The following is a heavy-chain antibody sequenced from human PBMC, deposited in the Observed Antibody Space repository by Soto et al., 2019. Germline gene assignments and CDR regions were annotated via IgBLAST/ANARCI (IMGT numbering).Heavy chain of an antibody. CDR2: IYHSVST. J-gene: IGHJ4*02. Sequence: QVRLQESGPGLVKPSGTLSLNCTVSGDSVTNNNWWSWVRQSPGKGLEWIGEIYHSVSTSYSASLKSRATISIDKSTNQFSLTLISVNAADTALYFSARCVYTSRGFYFDNWGQGTVVTVPS. CDR1: GDSVTNNNW. V-gene: IGHV4-4*02. CDR3: ARCVYTSRGFYFDN. D-gene: IGHD2-2*02.